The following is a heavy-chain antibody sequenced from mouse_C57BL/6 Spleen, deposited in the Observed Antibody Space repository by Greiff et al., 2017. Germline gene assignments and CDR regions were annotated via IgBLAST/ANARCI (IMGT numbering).Heavy chain of an antibody. D-gene: IGHD1-1*01. CDR3: AREGSSYWYFDV. Sequence: DVQLQESGGGLVKPGGSLKLSCAASGFTFSDYGMHWVRQAPEKGLEWVAYISSGSSTIYYADTVKGRFTISRDNAKNTLFLQMTSLRSEDTAMYYCAREGSSYWYFDVWGTGTTVTVSS. V-gene: IGHV5-17*01. J-gene: IGHJ1*03. CDR1: GFTFSDYG. CDR2: ISSGSSTI.